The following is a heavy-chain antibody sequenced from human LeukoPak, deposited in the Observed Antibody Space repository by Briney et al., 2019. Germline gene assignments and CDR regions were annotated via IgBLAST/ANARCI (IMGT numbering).Heavy chain of an antibody. CDR2: IRSSGSTI. V-gene: IGHV3-48*03. Sequence: GGSLRLSCAASGFTFSSYEMNWVRQAPGKGLEWVSYIRSSGSTIYYADSVKGRFTIPRDNSKNSLYLQMNSLRAEDTAVYYCARANSSGWYVEAFDYWGQGTLVTVSS. CDR1: GFTFSSYE. J-gene: IGHJ4*02. D-gene: IGHD6-19*01. CDR3: ARANSSGWYVEAFDY.